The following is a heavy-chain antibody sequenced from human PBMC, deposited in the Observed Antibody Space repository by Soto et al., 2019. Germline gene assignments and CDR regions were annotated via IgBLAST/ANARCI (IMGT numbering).Heavy chain of an antibody. CDR1: GFTVSSNY. Sequence: GSLRLSCAASGFTVSSNYMSWVRQAPGKGLEWVSIIYSGGSTDYADSVKGKFTISRDNSKNTLYLQMNSLRAEDTAVYYCARPLPSSGSLFNWGQGTLVTVSS. CDR2: IYSGGST. J-gene: IGHJ4*02. CDR3: ARPLPSSGSLFN. D-gene: IGHD3-10*01. V-gene: IGHV3-66*04.